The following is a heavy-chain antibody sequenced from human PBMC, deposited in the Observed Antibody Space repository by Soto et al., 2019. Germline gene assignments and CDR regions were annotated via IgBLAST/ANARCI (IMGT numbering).Heavy chain of an antibody. CDR1: GFTFDDYA. V-gene: IGHV3-9*01. CDR2: ISWNSGSI. Sequence: EVKLVESGGGLVQPGRSLSLSCAASGFTFDDYAMHWVRQAPGKGLEWVSGISWNSGSIGYADSVKSRFTITRDNAKNYLYLQMNSRRAEDTAMYYCASYCRGGSCAIGYWGQGTLVTVAS. J-gene: IGHJ4*02. D-gene: IGHD2-15*01. CDR3: ASYCRGGSCAIGY.